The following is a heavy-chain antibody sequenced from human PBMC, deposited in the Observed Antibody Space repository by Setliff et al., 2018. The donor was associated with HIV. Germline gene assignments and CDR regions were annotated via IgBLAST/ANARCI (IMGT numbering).Heavy chain of an antibody. CDR1: GFTFSDYY. V-gene: IGHV3-11*06. Sequence: PGGSLRLSCAASGFTFSDYYMTWIRQAPGKGLEWVSFISSSATYTTYADSVKGRVTISRDNSANTVDLQMNSLRAEDTAVYYCAKDRYYDSSGSPFDYWGQGTLVTVSS. CDR3: AKDRYYDSSGSPFDY. D-gene: IGHD3-22*01. CDR2: ISSSATYT. J-gene: IGHJ4*02.